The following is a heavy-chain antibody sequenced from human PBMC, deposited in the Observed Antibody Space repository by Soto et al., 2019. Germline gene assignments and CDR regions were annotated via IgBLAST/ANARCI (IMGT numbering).Heavy chain of an antibody. CDR2: IYYSGST. CDR3: ASRDGYNRSFDY. J-gene: IGHJ4*02. Sequence: SETLSLTCTVSGGSISSYYWSWIRQPPGKGLEWIGYIYYSGSTNYNPSLKSRVTISVDTSKNQFSLKLSSVTAADTAVYYCASRDGYNRSFDYWGQGTLVTVSS. CDR1: GGSISSYY. D-gene: IGHD5-12*01. V-gene: IGHV4-59*01.